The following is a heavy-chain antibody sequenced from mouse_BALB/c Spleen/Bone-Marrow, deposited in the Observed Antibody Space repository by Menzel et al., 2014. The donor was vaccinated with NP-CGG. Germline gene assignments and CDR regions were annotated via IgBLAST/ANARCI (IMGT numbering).Heavy chain of an antibody. CDR3: ARAGLSTDY. V-gene: IGHV1-80*01. J-gene: IGHJ2*02. CDR1: GYAFSFYW. D-gene: IGHD1-1*01. Sequence: QVQLQQSGAELVRPGSSVKISCKTSGYAFSFYWMNWVKQRPGQGLEWIGQIYPGDGDTNYNGKFKGKATLTADTSSGTAYMQLSSLTSEDSAAYFCARAGLSTDYWGQGTSLTVSS. CDR2: IYPGDGDT.